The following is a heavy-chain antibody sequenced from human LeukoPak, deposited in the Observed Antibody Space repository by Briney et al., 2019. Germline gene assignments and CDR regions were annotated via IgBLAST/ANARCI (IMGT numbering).Heavy chain of an antibody. CDR2: INHSGST. CDR1: GGSFSGYY. J-gene: IGHJ4*02. V-gene: IGHV4-34*01. Sequence: SETLSLTCAVYGGSFSGYYWSWIRQPPGKGLEWIGEINHSGSTNYNSSLKSRVTISVDTSKNQFSLKLSSVTAADTAVYYCASRLVVVAATQGIVDYWGQGTLVTVSS. D-gene: IGHD2-15*01. CDR3: ASRLVVVAATQGIVDY.